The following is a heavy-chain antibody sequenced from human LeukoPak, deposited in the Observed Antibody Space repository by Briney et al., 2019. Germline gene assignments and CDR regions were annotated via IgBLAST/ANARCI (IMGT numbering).Heavy chain of an antibody. CDR3: ARERGDYDSDNWFDS. Sequence: PSETLSLTCIVSGASIGSYFWSWLRQPPGKGLEWIGYIYYGGGTNYNPSFESRITISVDTSRNRISLNLTSVTASDTAIYYCARERGDYDSDNWFDSWGQGTLVTVSS. D-gene: IGHD4-17*01. J-gene: IGHJ5*01. CDR2: IYYGGGT. V-gene: IGHV4-59*01. CDR1: GASIGSYF.